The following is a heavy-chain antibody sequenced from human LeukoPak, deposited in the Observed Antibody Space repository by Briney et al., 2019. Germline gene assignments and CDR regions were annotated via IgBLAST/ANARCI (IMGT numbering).Heavy chain of an antibody. Sequence: PSETLSLTCTVSGGSISSYYWSWIRQPAGKGLEWIGRIYTSGSTNYNPPLKSRVTMSVDTSKNQFSLKLSSVTAADTAVYYYAAYDSWTQYDYWGQGTLVTVSS. D-gene: IGHD5-18*01. CDR2: IYTSGST. J-gene: IGHJ4*02. CDR3: AAYDSWTQYDY. CDR1: GGSISSYY. V-gene: IGHV4-4*07.